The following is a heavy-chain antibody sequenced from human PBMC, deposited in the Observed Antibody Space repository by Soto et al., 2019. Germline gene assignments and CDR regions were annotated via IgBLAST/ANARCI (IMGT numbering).Heavy chain of an antibody. CDR1: GGSISSYY. D-gene: IGHD2-2*01. CDR3: ARVARYCSSTSCYESGDDAFDI. V-gene: IGHV4-59*01. J-gene: IGHJ3*02. Sequence: SETLSLTCTVSGGSISSYYWSWIRQPPGKGLEWIGYIYYSGSTNYNPSLKSRVTISVDTSKNQFSLKLSSVTAADTAVYYCARVARYCSSTSCYESGDDAFDIWGQGTMVTVSS. CDR2: IYYSGST.